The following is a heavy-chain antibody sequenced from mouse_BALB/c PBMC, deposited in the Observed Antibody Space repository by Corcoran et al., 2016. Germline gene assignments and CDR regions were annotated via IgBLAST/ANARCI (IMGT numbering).Heavy chain of an antibody. V-gene: IGHV1-18*01. CDR3: ARSNYGNYGDYYAMYY. J-gene: IGHJ4*01. D-gene: IGHD2-1*01. Sequence: EVQLQQSGPELVTPGASMKLSCKASGYSFTGNTMNRVKQSHGKNLEWIGLINPYNGGTSYNQKFKGKATLTVDKSSSTAYMELRSLTSEDSAVYYCARSNYGNYGDYYAMYYWGQGTSVTVSS. CDR2: INPYNGGT. CDR1: GYSFTGNT.